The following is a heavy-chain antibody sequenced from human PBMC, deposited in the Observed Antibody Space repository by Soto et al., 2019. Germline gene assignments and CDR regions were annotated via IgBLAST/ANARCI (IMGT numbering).Heavy chain of an antibody. J-gene: IGHJ6*03. CDR2: ISAYNGNT. D-gene: IGHD3-10*01. V-gene: IGHV1-18*01. CDR3: ARAHYGSGSYYPYYYYYMDV. Sequence: ASVKVSCKASGYTFTSYGISWVRQAPGQGLEWMGWISAYNGNTNYAQKLQGRVTMTTDTSTSTAYMELRSLRSDDTAVYYCARAHYGSGSYYPYYYYYMDVWGKGTTVTVSS. CDR1: GYTFTSYG.